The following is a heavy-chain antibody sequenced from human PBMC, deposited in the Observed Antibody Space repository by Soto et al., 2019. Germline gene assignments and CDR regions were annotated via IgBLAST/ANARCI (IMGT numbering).Heavy chain of an antibody. Sequence: GGSLRLSCAASGFTFSSYSMNWVRQAPGKGLEWVSYISSSSSTIYYADSVKGRFTISRDNAKNSLYLQMNSLTAEDTAVYYCARHPERIAEIGWFDSWGQGTLVTVSS. J-gene: IGHJ5*01. D-gene: IGHD6-13*01. V-gene: IGHV3-48*01. CDR3: ARHPERIAEIGWFDS. CDR1: GFTFSSYS. CDR2: ISSSSSTI.